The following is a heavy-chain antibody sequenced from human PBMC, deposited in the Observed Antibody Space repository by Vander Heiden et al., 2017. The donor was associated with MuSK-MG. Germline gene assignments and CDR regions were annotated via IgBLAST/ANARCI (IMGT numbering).Heavy chain of an antibody. Sequence: EVQLVESGGGVVRPGGPLRLSCAASGFPLDDYGMSWVRQAQGKGLEWVSGINWSGGSTGYADAVKGRFTISRDNAKNSLYLQMNSLRAEDTALYHCARDSGEVQGGIDYWGQGTLVTVSS. CDR2: INWSGGST. V-gene: IGHV3-20*01. D-gene: IGHD3-10*01. J-gene: IGHJ4*02. CDR3: ARDSGEVQGGIDY. CDR1: GFPLDDYG.